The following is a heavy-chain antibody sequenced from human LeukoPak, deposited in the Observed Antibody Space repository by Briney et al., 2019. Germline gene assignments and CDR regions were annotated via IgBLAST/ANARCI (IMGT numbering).Heavy chain of an antibody. V-gene: IGHV3-30*02. D-gene: IGHD5-12*01. CDR1: GFTFSSYG. CDR3: ARVRGREFDP. CDR2: IRYDGSNK. Sequence: PGGSLRLSCAASGFTFSSYGMHWVRQAPGKGLEWVAFIRYDGSNKYYADSVKGRFTISRDNSKNTLYLQMNSLRAEDTAVYYCARVRGREFDPWGQGTLVTVSS. J-gene: IGHJ5*02.